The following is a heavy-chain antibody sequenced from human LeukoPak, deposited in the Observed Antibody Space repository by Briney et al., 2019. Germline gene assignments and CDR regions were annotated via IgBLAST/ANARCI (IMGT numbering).Heavy chain of an antibody. CDR1: GGSISSSSYY. Sequence: SETLSLTCTVSGGSISSSSYYWGWIRQPPGKGLEWIGSIYYSGSTYYNPSLKSRVTISVDTSKNQFSLKLSSVTAADTAVYYCARGYADTHYYYYYYMDVWGKGTTVTVSS. D-gene: IGHD5-18*01. V-gene: IGHV4-39*07. CDR2: IYYSGST. J-gene: IGHJ6*03. CDR3: ARGYADTHYYYYYYMDV.